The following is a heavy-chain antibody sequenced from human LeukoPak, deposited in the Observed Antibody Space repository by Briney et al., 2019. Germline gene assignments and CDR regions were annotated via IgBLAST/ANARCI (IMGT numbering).Heavy chain of an antibody. Sequence: GGSLRLSCAASGFTVITNDMTWVRQAPGKGLEWVSVIYSGGSTYYSDSVKGRFTISRDNSKNTLYLQMDSLRADDTAVYYCARARSRTTGFDYWGQGTLATVSS. CDR2: IYSGGST. CDR1: GFTVITND. V-gene: IGHV3-53*01. J-gene: IGHJ4*02. D-gene: IGHD2/OR15-2a*01. CDR3: ARARSRTTGFDY.